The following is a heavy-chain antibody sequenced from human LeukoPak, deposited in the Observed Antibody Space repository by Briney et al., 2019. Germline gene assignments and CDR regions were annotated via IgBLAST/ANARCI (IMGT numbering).Heavy chain of an antibody. J-gene: IGHJ2*01. Sequence: ASVKVSCEVSGYTLTELSMHWVRQAPGKGLEWMGGFDPEDGETIYAQKFQGRVTMTEDTSTDTAYMELSSLRSEGTAVYYCATYSNYACWYCDLGGRGTVVSVST. CDR3: ATYSNYACWYCDL. CDR1: GYTLTELS. V-gene: IGHV1-24*01. D-gene: IGHD4-11*01. CDR2: FDPEDGET.